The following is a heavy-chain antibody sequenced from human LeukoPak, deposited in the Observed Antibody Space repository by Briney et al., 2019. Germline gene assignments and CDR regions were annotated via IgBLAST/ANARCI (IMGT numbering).Heavy chain of an antibody. CDR2: ISAYNGST. V-gene: IGHV1-18*01. CDR3: ASYDYGDNNWFDP. Sequence: GASVKVSCKASGYTFTSYGISWVRQAPGQGLEWMGWISAYNGSTNYAQKLQGRVTMTTDTSTSTAYMELRSLRSDDTAVYYCASYDYGDNNWFDPWGQGTLVTVSS. J-gene: IGHJ5*02. CDR1: GYTFTSYG. D-gene: IGHD4-17*01.